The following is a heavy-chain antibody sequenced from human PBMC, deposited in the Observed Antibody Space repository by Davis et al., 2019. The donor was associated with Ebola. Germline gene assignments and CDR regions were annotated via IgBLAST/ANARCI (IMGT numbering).Heavy chain of an antibody. J-gene: IGHJ4*02. CDR3: ASYVVG. CDR2: INRDGTTK. V-gene: IGHV3-74*03. D-gene: IGHD3-10*02. CDR1: GFTFRDNW. Sequence: GESLKISCSVSGFTFRDNWMSWVRQVPGKGLVWVSTINRDGTTKTYADSVKDRFSVSRDNAKNMFYLQMNSLRVEDTAVYYCASYVVGWGRGTLVTVSS.